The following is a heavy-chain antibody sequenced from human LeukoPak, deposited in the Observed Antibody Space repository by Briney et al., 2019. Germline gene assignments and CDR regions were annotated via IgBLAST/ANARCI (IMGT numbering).Heavy chain of an antibody. V-gene: IGHV1-46*01. CDR3: ARTYSSSDGFDY. CDR2: INPSGGST. D-gene: IGHD6-13*01. Sequence: RASVTVSCKASGYTFTSYYIHWVRQAPGQGLEWMGIINPSGGSTTYAQKFQGRVAMTRDTSTSRVYMEVSSLRSEDTAVYYCARTYSSSDGFDYWGQGTLVTVSS. J-gene: IGHJ4*02. CDR1: GYTFTSYY.